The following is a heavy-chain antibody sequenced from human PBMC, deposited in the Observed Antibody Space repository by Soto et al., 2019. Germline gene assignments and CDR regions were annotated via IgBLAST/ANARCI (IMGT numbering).Heavy chain of an antibody. D-gene: IGHD3-16*01. J-gene: IGHJ4*02. CDR3: ARGLGEEGSSRGLGGN. Sequence: TGGSLRLSCIASGFTFRDYAISWFRQAPGKGLQWVSFIRSNIYDGTTEYAASVKDRFSISRDDSKTIAYLQMNSLRAEDTAVFYCARGLGEEGSSRGLGGNWGQGTLVTVSS. CDR1: GFTFRDYA. CDR2: IRSNIYDGTT. V-gene: IGHV3-49*03.